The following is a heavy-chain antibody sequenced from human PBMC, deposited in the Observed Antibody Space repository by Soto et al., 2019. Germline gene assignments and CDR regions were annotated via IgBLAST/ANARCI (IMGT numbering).Heavy chain of an antibody. D-gene: IGHD3-22*01. CDR3: ARGRYKSDTSGLYFDY. V-gene: IGHV4-34*01. CDR2: INHSGST. CDR1: GGSFSGYY. J-gene: IGHJ4*02. Sequence: SETLSLTCAVYGGSFSGYYWSWIRQPPGKGLEWIGEINHSGSTNYNPSLKSRVTMSVDTSKNQFSLRLSSVTAADTAVFYCARGRYKSDTSGLYFDYWGQGTLVTVYS.